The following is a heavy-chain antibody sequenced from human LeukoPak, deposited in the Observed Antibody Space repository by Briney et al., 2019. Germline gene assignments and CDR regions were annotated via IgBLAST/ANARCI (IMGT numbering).Heavy chain of an antibody. CDR2: IIPILGIA. V-gene: IGHV1-69*02. Sequence: ASVKVSCKASGGTFSSYTISWVRQAPGQGLEWMGRIIPILGIANYAQKFQGGVTITADKSTSTAYMELSSLRSEDTAVYYCARRDYDFWSGSEGNWFDPWGQGTLVTVSS. J-gene: IGHJ5*02. CDR3: ARRDYDFWSGSEGNWFDP. D-gene: IGHD3-3*01. CDR1: GGTFSSYT.